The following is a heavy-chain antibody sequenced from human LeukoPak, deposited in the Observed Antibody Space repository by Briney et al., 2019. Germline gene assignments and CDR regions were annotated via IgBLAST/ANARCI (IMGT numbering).Heavy chain of an antibody. J-gene: IGHJ6*03. V-gene: IGHV4-34*01. CDR1: GGSFSGYY. D-gene: IGHD2-15*01. Sequence: PSETLSLTCAVYGGSFSGYYWSWIRQPPGKGLEWIGEINHSGSTNYNPSLKSRVTISVDTSKNQFSLKLSSVTAADTAVYYCARGLGVVLVAATPGYYYMDVWGKGPRSPSP. CDR3: ARGLGVVLVAATPGYYYMDV. CDR2: INHSGST.